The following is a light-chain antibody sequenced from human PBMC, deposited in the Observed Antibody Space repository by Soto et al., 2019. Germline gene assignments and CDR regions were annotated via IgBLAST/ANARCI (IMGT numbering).Light chain of an antibody. J-gene: IGKJ5*01. CDR3: QQYNSYSIT. Sequence: DIPTTQSPSTLSAPVGDRVTIPCRASQSISSWLAWYQQKPGKANKLLIYDASSLESGVPSRFSGSGSGTEFTLTISSLQPDDFATYYCQQYNSYSITFGQGTRLEIK. V-gene: IGKV1-5*01. CDR2: DAS. CDR1: QSISSW.